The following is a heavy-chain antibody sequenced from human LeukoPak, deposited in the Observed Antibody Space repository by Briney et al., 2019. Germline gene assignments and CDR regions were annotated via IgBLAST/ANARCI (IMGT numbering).Heavy chain of an antibody. V-gene: IGHV4-59*08. CDR3: ARQLRGEAVAGHLQPFDY. J-gene: IGHJ4*02. CDR1: GGSISSYY. Sequence: SETLSLTCTGSGGSISSYYWNWIRQPPGQELVGIGYTYYSGSTNYNPSLKSRVAISVDTSKNQFSLKLSSVTAADTAVYFCARQLRGEAVAGHLQPFDYWGQGTLVTVSS. CDR2: TYYSGST. D-gene: IGHD6-19*01.